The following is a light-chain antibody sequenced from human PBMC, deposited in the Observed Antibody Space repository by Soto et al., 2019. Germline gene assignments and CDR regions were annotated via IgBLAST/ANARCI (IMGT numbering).Light chain of an antibody. CDR1: NSNIGSNT. V-gene: IGLV1-44*01. CDR3: AAWDDSLNGVV. J-gene: IGLJ2*01. Sequence: QSVLPQPPSASGTPGQRVTIACSGSNSNIGSNTVNWYQQLPGTAPKLLIYSYNQRPSGVPDRFSGSKSGTSASLAISGLQSEYEADYYCAAWDDSLNGVVVGGGTKLAV. CDR2: SYN.